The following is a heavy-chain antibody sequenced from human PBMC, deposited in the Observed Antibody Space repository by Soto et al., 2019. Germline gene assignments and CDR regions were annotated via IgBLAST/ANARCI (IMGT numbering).Heavy chain of an antibody. V-gene: IGHV4-34*01. Sequence: SETLSLTCAVYGGSFSGYYWSWIRQPPGKGLEWIGEINHSGSTNYNPSLKSRVTISVDTSKNQFSLKLSSETAADTAVYYCARRRGRAVVVPAARGYYGMDVWGQGTTVTVSS. J-gene: IGHJ6*02. CDR3: ARRRGRAVVVPAARGYYGMDV. D-gene: IGHD2-2*01. CDR1: GGSFSGYY. CDR2: INHSGST.